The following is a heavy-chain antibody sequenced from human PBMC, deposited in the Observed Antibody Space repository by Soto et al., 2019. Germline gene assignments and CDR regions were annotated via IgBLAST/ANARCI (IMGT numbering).Heavy chain of an antibody. V-gene: IGHV1-69*08. CDR1: GGTFSSDT. D-gene: IGHD4-17*01. J-gene: IGHJ3*02. CDR3: ARDDYSDYTEDGFET. Sequence: QVQLVQSGAEVKTPWSSVKVSCKASGGTFSSDTVSWVRQAPGHGLEGMGRIIPMFDMSEYADKFQVRAKITADKSATTGYMELRSLTSDDTAMYFCARDDYSDYTEDGFETWGQGTVVTVSS. CDR2: IIPMFDMS.